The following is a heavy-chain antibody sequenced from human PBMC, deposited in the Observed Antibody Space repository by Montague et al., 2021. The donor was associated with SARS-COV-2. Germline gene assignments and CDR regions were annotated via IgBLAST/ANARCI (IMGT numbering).Heavy chain of an antibody. CDR1: GGSISTIVNF. CDR3: ARSGDPGTTVTYLY. V-gene: IGHV4-39*07. Sequence: SETLSLTCTFSGGSISTIVNFWGWIRQPPGKGLVWIGSITYNGSTNHNPSLKSRVTMSVDTYKNQLSLKLNSVTAADTAVYYCARSGDPGTTVTYLYWGQGTLVTVSS. D-gene: IGHD4-11*01. CDR2: ITYNGST. J-gene: IGHJ4*02.